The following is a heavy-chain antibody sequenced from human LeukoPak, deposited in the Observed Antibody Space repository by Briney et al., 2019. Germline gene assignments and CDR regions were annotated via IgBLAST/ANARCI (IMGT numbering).Heavy chain of an antibody. J-gene: IGHJ4*02. V-gene: IGHV3-21*01. CDR2: ISSNSLHI. D-gene: IGHD6-13*01. CDR1: GFTFSIHG. Sequence: RAGGSLRLSCAASGFTFSIHGMNWVRQAPGKGLEWVSSISSNSLHIFYTDSVKGRFTISRDNAKNSVYLQMHSLRADDTAVYYCARDIIAAGLPDCWGQGTLVTVSS. CDR3: ARDIIAAGLPDC.